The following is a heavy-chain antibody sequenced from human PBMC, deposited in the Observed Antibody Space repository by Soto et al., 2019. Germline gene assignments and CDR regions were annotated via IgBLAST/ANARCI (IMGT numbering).Heavy chain of an antibody. V-gene: IGHV1-24*01. D-gene: IGHD4-17*01. Sequence: ASLKVSCKVSGYTLTVFSMHCVRQAPGKGLEWMGGFDPEDGETIYAQKFQGRVTMTEDTSTDTAYMELSSLRSEDTAVYYCATEGDYEAFDIWGQGTMVTVSS. J-gene: IGHJ3*02. CDR1: GYTLTVFS. CDR2: FDPEDGET. CDR3: ATEGDYEAFDI.